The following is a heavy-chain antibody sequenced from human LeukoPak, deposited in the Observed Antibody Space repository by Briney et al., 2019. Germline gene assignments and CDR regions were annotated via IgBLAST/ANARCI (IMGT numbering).Heavy chain of an antibody. CDR2: INHSGST. V-gene: IGHV4-34*01. CDR1: GGSFSGYY. Sequence: PSETLSLTCAVYGGSFSGYYWSWIRQPPGKGLEWIGEINHSGSTNYNPSLKSRVTISVDTSKNQFSLKLSSVTAADTAVYYCASTPYCSGGSCYFNRDAFDIWGQGTMVTVSS. D-gene: IGHD2-15*01. CDR3: ASTPYCSGGSCYFNRDAFDI. J-gene: IGHJ3*02.